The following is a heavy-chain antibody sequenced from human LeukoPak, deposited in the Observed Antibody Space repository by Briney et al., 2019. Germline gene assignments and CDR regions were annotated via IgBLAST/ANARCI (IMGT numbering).Heavy chain of an antibody. CDR2: ISAYNGNT. Sequence: ASVKVSCKASGGTFSSYAISWVRQAPGRGLEWMGWISAYNGNTNYAQKLQGRVTMTTDTSTSTAYMELRSLRSDDTAVYYCARDSHIVVVPAAPYYFDYWGQGTLVTVSS. CDR1: GGTFSSYA. D-gene: IGHD2-2*01. V-gene: IGHV1-18*01. J-gene: IGHJ4*02. CDR3: ARDSHIVVVPAAPYYFDY.